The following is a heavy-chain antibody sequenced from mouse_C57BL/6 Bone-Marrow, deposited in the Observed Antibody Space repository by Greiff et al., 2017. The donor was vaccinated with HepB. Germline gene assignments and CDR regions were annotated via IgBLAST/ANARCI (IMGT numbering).Heavy chain of an antibody. CDR2: INPGSGGT. D-gene: IGHD1-1*01. Sequence: QVHVKQSGAELVRPGTSVKVSCKASGYAFTNYLIEWVKQRPGQGLEWIGVINPGSGGTNYNEKFKGKATLTADKSSSTAYMQLSSLTSEDSAVYFCARKTGRSSYFAWFAYWGQGTLVTVSA. CDR3: ARKTGRSSYFAWFAY. V-gene: IGHV1-54*01. CDR1: GYAFTNYL. J-gene: IGHJ3*01.